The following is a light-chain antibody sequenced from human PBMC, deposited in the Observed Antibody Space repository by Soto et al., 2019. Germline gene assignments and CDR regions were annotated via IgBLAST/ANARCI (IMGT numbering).Light chain of an antibody. CDR2: EVS. V-gene: IGLV2-8*01. J-gene: IGLJ1*01. Sequence: QSVLTQPPSASGSPGQSVTISCTGTSSDVGGYGYASWYQQHPGKAPKPMIYEVSKRPSGVPDRFSGSKSGNTASLTVSGLQAEDEADYYCSSYAGSNNYVFGTGTKVTVL. CDR3: SSYAGSNNYV. CDR1: SSDVGGYGY.